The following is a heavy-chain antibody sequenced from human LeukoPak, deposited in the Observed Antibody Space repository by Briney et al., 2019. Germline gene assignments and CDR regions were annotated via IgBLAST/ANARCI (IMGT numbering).Heavy chain of an antibody. CDR3: ARRDWGQYYFDY. CDR2: IYHSGST. CDR1: GGSISSSTYY. Sequence: PSETLSLTCTVSGGSISSSTYYWGWIRQPPGKGLEWIGSIYHSGSTYYNPSLKSRVTISVDTSKNQFSLKLSSVTAADTAVYYCARRDWGQYYFDYWGQGTLVTVSS. V-gene: IGHV4-39*01. D-gene: IGHD7-27*01. J-gene: IGHJ4*02.